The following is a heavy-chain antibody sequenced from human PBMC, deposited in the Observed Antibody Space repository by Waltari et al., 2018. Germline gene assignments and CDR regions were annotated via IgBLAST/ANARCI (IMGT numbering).Heavy chain of an antibody. Sequence: QVQLQESGPGLVKPSETLSLTCTVSGGSISSYYWSWIRQPPGKGLEWIGYIYYSGSTNYNPSLKSRVTISVDTSKNQFSLKLSSVTAADTAVYYCARRGRYSSSWGYWGQGTLVIVSS. V-gene: IGHV4-59*01. D-gene: IGHD6-13*01. CDR2: IYYSGST. CDR1: GGSISSYY. J-gene: IGHJ4*02. CDR3: ARRGRYSSSWGY.